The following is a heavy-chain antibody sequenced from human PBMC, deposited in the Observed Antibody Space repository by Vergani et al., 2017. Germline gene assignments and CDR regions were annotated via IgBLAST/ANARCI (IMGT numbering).Heavy chain of an antibody. CDR3: ARDQGGSRLSLYYYYGMDV. V-gene: IGHV1-2*02. D-gene: IGHD1-26*01. CDR2: INPNSGGT. Sequence: QVQLVQSGAEVKKPGASVKVSCKASGYTFTGYYMHWVRQAPGQGLEWMGWINPNSGGTNYAQKFQGRVTMTRDTSISTAYMELSRLRSDDTAVYYCARDQGGSRLSLYYYYGMDVWGQGTTVTVSS. CDR1: GYTFTGYY. J-gene: IGHJ6*02.